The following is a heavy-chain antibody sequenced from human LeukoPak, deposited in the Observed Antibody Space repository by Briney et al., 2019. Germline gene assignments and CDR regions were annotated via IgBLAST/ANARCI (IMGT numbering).Heavy chain of an antibody. CDR3: ARVGGGYSYGPNDY. V-gene: IGHV3-21*01. CDR1: GFTFSSYS. D-gene: IGHD5-18*01. CDR2: ISSSSSYI. J-gene: IGHJ4*02. Sequence: PGGSLRLSCAASGFTFSSYSMNLVRQAPGKGLECVSSISSSSSYIYYADSVKGRFTISRDYAKNSLYLQMNSLRAEDTAVYYCARVGGGYSYGPNDYWGQGTLVTVSS.